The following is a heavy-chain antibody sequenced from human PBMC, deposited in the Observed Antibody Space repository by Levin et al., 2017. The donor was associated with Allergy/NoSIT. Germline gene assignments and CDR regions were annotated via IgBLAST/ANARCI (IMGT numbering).Heavy chain of an antibody. CDR1: GGSFSGYY. J-gene: IGHJ6*02. CDR2: INHSGST. Sequence: SETLSLTCAVYGGSFSGYYWSWIRQPPGKGLEWIGEINHSGSTNYNPSLKSRVTISVDTSKNQFSLKLSSVTAADTAVYYCARINGYGSGRKYYYYGMDVWGQGTTVTVSS. V-gene: IGHV4-34*01. D-gene: IGHD3-10*01. CDR3: ARINGYGSGRKYYYYGMDV.